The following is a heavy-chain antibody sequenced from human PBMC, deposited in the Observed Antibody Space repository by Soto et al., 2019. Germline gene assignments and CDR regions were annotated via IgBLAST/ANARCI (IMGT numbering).Heavy chain of an antibody. Sequence: GGSLRRSCVTSGFTFSRNTMNWVRQAPGKGLEWVASITSSGSYVYYADSVKGRFSASRDNAKNSLSLQMDSLRPDDMAIYFCVKDEGIEAMDVWGQGTPVTVSS. CDR2: ITSSGSYV. V-gene: IGHV3-21*01. CDR3: VKDEGIEAMDV. D-gene: IGHD3-3*02. J-gene: IGHJ6*02. CDR1: GFTFSRNT.